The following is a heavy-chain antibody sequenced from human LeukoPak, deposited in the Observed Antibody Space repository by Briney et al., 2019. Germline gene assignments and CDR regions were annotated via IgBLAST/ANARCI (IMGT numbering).Heavy chain of an antibody. V-gene: IGHV3-21*01. CDR3: ARDLLNYYYYGMDV. J-gene: IGHJ6*02. Sequence: GGSLRPSCAASGFTFSSYSMNWVRQAPGKGLEWVSSISSSSSYIYYADSVKGRFTISRDNAKNSLYLQMNSLRAEDTAVYYCARDLLNYYYYGMDVWGQGTTVTVSS. CDR2: ISSSSSYI. CDR1: GFTFSSYS.